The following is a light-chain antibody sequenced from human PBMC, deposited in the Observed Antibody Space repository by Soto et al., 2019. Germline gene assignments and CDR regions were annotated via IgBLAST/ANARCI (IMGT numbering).Light chain of an antibody. Sequence: QSALTQPASVSGSPGQSITISCTGTRSDVGGYNYVSWYQQHPVKSPKLMIYDVSNRPSGVSNRFSGSKSGNTAALTISGLQAEDEADYYCISYTSSTTPVVFGGRTKHTV. J-gene: IGLJ2*01. V-gene: IGLV2-14*01. CDR3: ISYTSSTTPVV. CDR1: RSDVGGYNY. CDR2: DVS.